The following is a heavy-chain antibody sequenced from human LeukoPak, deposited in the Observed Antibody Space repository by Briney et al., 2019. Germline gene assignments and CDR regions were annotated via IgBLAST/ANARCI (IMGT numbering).Heavy chain of an antibody. J-gene: IGHJ3*02. D-gene: IGHD2-2*01. CDR1: GFTFSSYS. CDR2: ISSSSSYI. V-gene: IGHV3-21*01. Sequence: GGSLRLSCAASGFTFSSYSMNWVRQAPGKGLEWVSSISSSSSYIYYADSVKGRFTISGDNAKNSLYLQMNSLRAEDTAVYYCARDRAICSSTSCYVDAFDIWGQGTMVTVSS. CDR3: ARDRAICSSTSCYVDAFDI.